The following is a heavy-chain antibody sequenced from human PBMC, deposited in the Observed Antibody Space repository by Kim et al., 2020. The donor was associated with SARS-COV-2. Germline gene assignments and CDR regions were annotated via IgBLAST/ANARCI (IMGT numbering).Heavy chain of an antibody. D-gene: IGHD5-12*01. CDR3: SSGEATTFDY. V-gene: IGHV3-11*04. J-gene: IGHJ4*02. CDR2: TI. Sequence: TISYADSVKGRFTISRDNAKNSLYLQMNSLRAEDTAVYYCSSGEATTFDYWGQGTLVTVSS.